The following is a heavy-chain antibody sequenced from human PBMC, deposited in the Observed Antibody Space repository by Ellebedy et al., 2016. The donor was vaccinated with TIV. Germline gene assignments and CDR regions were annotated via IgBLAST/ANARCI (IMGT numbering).Heavy chain of an antibody. CDR1: GFSLRPHGMC. Sequence: SGPTLVKPTQTLTLTCTFSGFSLRPHGMCVTWIRQPPGKALEWLALIDWDDSKYYSTSLKTRLAISKGTAENQVVLTVTDLDPVDTATYYCAHRLRYGGLDYWGQGTLVTVSS. V-gene: IGHV2-70*12. J-gene: IGHJ4*02. CDR3: AHRLRYGGLDY. D-gene: IGHD4-23*01. CDR2: IDWDDSK.